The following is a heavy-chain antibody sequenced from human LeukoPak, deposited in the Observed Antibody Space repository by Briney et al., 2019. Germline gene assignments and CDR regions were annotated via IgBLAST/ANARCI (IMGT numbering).Heavy chain of an antibody. D-gene: IGHD5-18*01. CDR2: VRYDGSNK. CDR3: ARVQLWLQDDAFDI. Sequence: GGSLRLSCAASGFTFSSYGMHWVRQAPGKGLEWVAFVRYDGSNKYYADSVKGRFTISRDNSKNTLYLQMNSLRAEDTAVYYCARVQLWLQDDAFDIWGQGTMVTVSS. V-gene: IGHV3-30*02. CDR1: GFTFSSYG. J-gene: IGHJ3*02.